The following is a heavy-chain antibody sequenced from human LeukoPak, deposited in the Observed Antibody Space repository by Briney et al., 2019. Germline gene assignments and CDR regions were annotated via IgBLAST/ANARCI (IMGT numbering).Heavy chain of an antibody. J-gene: IGHJ4*02. D-gene: IGHD6-6*01. V-gene: IGHV3-7*01. CDR2: IKQDGSEK. CDR1: GFTLSSYW. Sequence: GGSLRHSCAASGFTLSSYWMSWVRQAPGKGLEWVANIKQDGSEKYYVDSVKGRFTISRDNAKNSLYLQMNSLRAEDTAVYYCASPPGAARDYWGQGTLVTVSS. CDR3: ASPPGAARDY.